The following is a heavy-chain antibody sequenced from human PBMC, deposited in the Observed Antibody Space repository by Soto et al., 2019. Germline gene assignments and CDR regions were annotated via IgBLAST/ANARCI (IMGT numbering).Heavy chain of an antibody. CDR1: GGSISSGGYY. Sequence: SETLSLTCTVSGGSISSGGYYWSWIRQDPGKGLEWIGYIYYSGSTYYNPSLKSRVTISVDTSKNQFSLKLSSVTAADTAVYYCARFVMVRGVITPFDYWGQGTLVTVSS. D-gene: IGHD3-10*01. CDR3: ARFVMVRGVITPFDY. J-gene: IGHJ4*02. CDR2: IYYSGST. V-gene: IGHV4-31*03.